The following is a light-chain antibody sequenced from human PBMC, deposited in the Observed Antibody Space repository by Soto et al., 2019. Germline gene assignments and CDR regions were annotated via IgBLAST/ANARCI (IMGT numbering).Light chain of an antibody. CDR2: AAS. Sequence: DIQMTQSPPSLSASVGDRVTITCRASQSISSYLNWYQQKPGKAPKLLIYAASSLQSGVPSRFSGSGSGTDFTLTISSLQPEDFATYYCQQTYSTRPTFGQGTRLEIK. J-gene: IGKJ5*01. V-gene: IGKV1-39*01. CDR1: QSISSY. CDR3: QQTYSTRPT.